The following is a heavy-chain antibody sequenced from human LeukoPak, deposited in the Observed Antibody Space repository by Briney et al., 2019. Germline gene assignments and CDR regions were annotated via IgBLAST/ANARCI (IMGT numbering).Heavy chain of an antibody. D-gene: IGHD6-13*01. CDR3: AKDTQQLGELGYFDY. CDR1: GFTFSSYA. Sequence: GGSLRLPCAASGFTFSSYAMSWVRQAPGKGLEWVSAISGSGGSTYYADSVKGRFTISRDNSKNTLYLQMNSLRAEDTAVYYCAKDTQQLGELGYFDYWGQGTLVTVPS. V-gene: IGHV3-23*01. J-gene: IGHJ4*02. CDR2: ISGSGGST.